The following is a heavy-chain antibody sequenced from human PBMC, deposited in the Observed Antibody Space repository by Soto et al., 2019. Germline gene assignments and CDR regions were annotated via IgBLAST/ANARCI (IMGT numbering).Heavy chain of an antibody. CDR3: AKHPPLSRITMIVVVITPEDYFDY. D-gene: IGHD3-22*01. Sequence: GGSLRLSCAASGFTFSSYAMSWVRQAPGKGLEWVSAISGSGGSTYYADSVKGRFTISRDNSKNTLYLQMNSLRAEDTAVYYCAKHPPLSRITMIVVVITPEDYFDYWGQGTLVTVSS. J-gene: IGHJ4*02. CDR1: GFTFSSYA. V-gene: IGHV3-23*01. CDR2: ISGSGGST.